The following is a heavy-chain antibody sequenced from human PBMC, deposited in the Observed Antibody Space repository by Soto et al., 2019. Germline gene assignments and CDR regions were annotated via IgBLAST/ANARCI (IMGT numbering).Heavy chain of an antibody. J-gene: IGHJ4*02. CDR1: GLSFHNAR. CDR2: IKSTADGETT. D-gene: IGHD4-4*01. Sequence: AGGSLRLSCTTSGLSFHNARMNWVRQAPGKGLEWVGHIKSTADGETTDYATAIKDRFIISRDDSKATLYLQMNSLKTEDTAVYYCATAFPYYRSGLFDYWGQGMLVTVSS. V-gene: IGHV3-15*01. CDR3: ATAFPYYRSGLFDY.